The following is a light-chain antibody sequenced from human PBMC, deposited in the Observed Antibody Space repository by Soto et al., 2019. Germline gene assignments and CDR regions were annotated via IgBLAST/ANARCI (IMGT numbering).Light chain of an antibody. CDR2: VND. CDR1: SSNIGAGYG. Sequence: QSVLTQPPSVSGAPGHRVSISCTGSSSNIGAGYGVHWYQQLPGAAPKLLIYVNDNRPSGVPDRFSGSKSGASASLAITGLQAEDEADYYCQSYDSSLSVVFGGGTKLTVL. J-gene: IGLJ2*01. V-gene: IGLV1-40*01. CDR3: QSYDSSLSVV.